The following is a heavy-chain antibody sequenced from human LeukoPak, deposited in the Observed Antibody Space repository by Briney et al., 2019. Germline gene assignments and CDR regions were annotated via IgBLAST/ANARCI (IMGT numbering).Heavy chain of an antibody. V-gene: IGHV1-2*02. D-gene: IGHD3-22*01. J-gene: IGHJ4*02. Sequence: GASVKVSCKASGYTFTGYYIHWVRQAPGQGLEWMGWINPNSGGTNYAQKFQGRVTMTRDTSISTAYMELSRLRSDDTAVYYCARAPRNYYDSSGYLDYWGQGTLVTVSS. CDR1: GYTFTGYY. CDR2: INPNSGGT. CDR3: ARAPRNYYDSSGYLDY.